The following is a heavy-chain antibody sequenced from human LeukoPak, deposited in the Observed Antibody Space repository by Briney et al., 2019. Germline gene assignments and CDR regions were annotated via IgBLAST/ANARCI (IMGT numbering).Heavy chain of an antibody. D-gene: IGHD1-26*01. J-gene: IGHJ4*02. Sequence: GGSLRLSCAASGFTFSSYSMNRVRQAPGKGLEWVSSISSSSSYIYYADSVKGRFTISRDNAKNSLYLQMNSLRAEDTAVYYCARDHEWEPKGGLDYWGQGTLVTVSS. CDR3: ARDHEWEPKGGLDY. CDR2: ISSSSSYI. V-gene: IGHV3-21*01. CDR1: GFTFSSYS.